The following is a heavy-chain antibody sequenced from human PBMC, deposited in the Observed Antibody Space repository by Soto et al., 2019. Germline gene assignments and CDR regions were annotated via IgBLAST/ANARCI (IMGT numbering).Heavy chain of an antibody. V-gene: IGHV1-24*01. CDR3: ATAMWHYYYMDV. Sequence: ASVKVSCKVSGYTLTELSMHWVRQAPGKGLEWMGGFDPEDGETIYAQKFQGRVTMTEDTSTDTAYMELSSLRSEDTAVYYCATAMWHYYYMDVWGKGTTVTVSS. D-gene: IGHD3-10*02. CDR2: FDPEDGET. CDR1: GYTLTELS. J-gene: IGHJ6*03.